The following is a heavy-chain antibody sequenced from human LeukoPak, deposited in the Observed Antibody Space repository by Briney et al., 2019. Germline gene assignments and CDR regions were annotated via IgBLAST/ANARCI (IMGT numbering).Heavy chain of an antibody. V-gene: IGHV4-59*01. CDR3: ARAPPSGDYAHAFDI. D-gene: IGHD4-17*01. CDR1: GGSISSYY. CDR2: IYYSGST. J-gene: IGHJ3*02. Sequence: SETLSLTCTVSGGSISSYYWSWIRQPPGKGLEWIGYIYYSGSTNYNPSPKSRVTISVDTSKNQFSLKLSSVTAADTAVYYCARAPPSGDYAHAFDIWGQGTMVTVSS.